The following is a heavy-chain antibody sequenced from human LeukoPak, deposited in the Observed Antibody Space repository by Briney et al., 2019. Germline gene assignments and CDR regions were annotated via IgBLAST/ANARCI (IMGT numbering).Heavy chain of an antibody. CDR2: ISSSSAYI. D-gene: IGHD3-22*01. Sequence: SGGSLRLSCAASGLTFSSFSINWVRQPPGKGLEWVSSISSSSAYIYYADSVKGRFTISRDNAKNSLYLQMNSLRAEDTAVYYCARDQGGRYYDSSGYSIDYWGQGTPVTVSS. V-gene: IGHV3-21*01. CDR3: ARDQGGRYYDSSGYSIDY. CDR1: GLTFSSFS. J-gene: IGHJ4*02.